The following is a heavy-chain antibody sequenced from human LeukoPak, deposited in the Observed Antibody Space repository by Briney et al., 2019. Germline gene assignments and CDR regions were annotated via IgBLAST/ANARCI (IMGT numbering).Heavy chain of an antibody. CDR1: GFTFSNHA. Sequence: PGGSLRLSCAASGFTFSNHAMSWVRQAPGKGLEWVSTIGGSGSNTFYADSVKGRFTNSRDNSKNTLYLQMNSLRAEDSAVYYCAKGGRFSSGWAYDYWGQGMLVTVSS. CDR2: IGGSGSNT. J-gene: IGHJ4*02. CDR3: AKGGRFSSGWAYDY. D-gene: IGHD6-19*01. V-gene: IGHV3-23*01.